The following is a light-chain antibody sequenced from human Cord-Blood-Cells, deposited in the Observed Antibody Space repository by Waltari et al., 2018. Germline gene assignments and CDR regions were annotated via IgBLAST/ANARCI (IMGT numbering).Light chain of an antibody. CDR1: SSDAGGYTY. V-gene: IGLV2-14*01. CDR3: SSYTSSSTLV. CDR2: EVS. Sequence: QSALTPPASVSGSHGQSITIPCPGTSSDAGGYTYVSWYQQHPGKAPKLMIYEVSNRPSGVSNRFSGSKSGNTASLTISGLQAEDEADYYCSSYTSSSTLVFGTGTKVTVL. J-gene: IGLJ1*01.